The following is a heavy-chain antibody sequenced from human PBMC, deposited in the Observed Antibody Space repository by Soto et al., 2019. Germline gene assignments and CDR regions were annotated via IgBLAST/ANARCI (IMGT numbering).Heavy chain of an antibody. CDR3: ARFGRGDSYYGMEV. D-gene: IGHD2-21*02. CDR1: GDSISSYY. J-gene: IGHJ6*02. V-gene: IGHV4-4*09. CDR2: IHSSGST. Sequence: QVQLQESGPGLVKPSETLSLTCTVSGDSISSYYWTWIRQPPGKGLEWIGYIHSSGSTNYNPSFKSRVTMSVDTSKNHFSLRLSSLTAADTAVYYCARFGRGDSYYGMEVWGQGTTVIVSS.